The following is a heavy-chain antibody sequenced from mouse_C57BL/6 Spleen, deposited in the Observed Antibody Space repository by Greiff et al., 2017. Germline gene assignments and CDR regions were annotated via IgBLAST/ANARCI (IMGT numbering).Heavy chain of an antibody. D-gene: IGHD2-1*01. CDR2: ISSGSSTI. Sequence: VQLKQSGGGLVKPGGSLKLSCAASGFTFSDYGMHWVRQAPEKGLEWVAYISSGSSTIYYADTVKGRFTISRDNAKNTLFLQMTSLRSEDTAMYYCAIYGNFAWFAYWGQGTLVTVSA. J-gene: IGHJ3*01. CDR1: GFTFSDYG. CDR3: AIYGNFAWFAY. V-gene: IGHV5-17*01.